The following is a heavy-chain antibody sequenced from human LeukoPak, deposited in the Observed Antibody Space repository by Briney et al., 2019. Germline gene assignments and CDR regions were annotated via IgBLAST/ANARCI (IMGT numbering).Heavy chain of an antibody. CDR3: ARGFGDWGLSWFDP. CDR1: GGSISSSIYY. J-gene: IGHJ5*02. V-gene: IGHV4-61*01. D-gene: IGHD3-10*01. CDR2: IYYSGSA. Sequence: SETLSLTCTVSGGSISSSIYYWSWIRQPPGKGLEWIGYIYYSGSAKYNPSLKSRVTISVDTSKNQFSLKLTSVTAADTAVYYCARGFGDWGLSWFDPWGQGTLVTVSS.